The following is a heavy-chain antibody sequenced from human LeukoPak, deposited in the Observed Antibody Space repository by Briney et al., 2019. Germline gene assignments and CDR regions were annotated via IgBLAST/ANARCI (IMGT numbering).Heavy chain of an antibody. CDR2: INHIGST. CDR3: ARANVLLWFGELSPAPPGY. V-gene: IGHV4-34*01. J-gene: IGHJ4*02. CDR1: GRSFSGYY. D-gene: IGHD3-10*01. Sequence: SETLSLTCAVYGRSFSGYYWSWIRQPPGKGLEWIGEINHIGSTNYNPSLKSRVTISVDTSKNQFSLKLSSVTAADTAVYYCARANVLLWFGELSPAPPGYWGQGTLVTVSS.